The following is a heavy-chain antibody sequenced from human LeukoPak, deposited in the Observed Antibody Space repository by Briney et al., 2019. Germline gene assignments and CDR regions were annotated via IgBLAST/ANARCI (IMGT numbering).Heavy chain of an antibody. J-gene: IGHJ4*02. CDR2: IWYDGSNK. D-gene: IGHD6-19*01. CDR3: ARSLYSSGWYAADY. Sequence: GGSLRLSCAASGFTFSSYGMHWVRQAPGKGLEWVAVIWYDGSNKYYADSVKGRFTISRDNSKNTLYLQMNSLRAEDTAVYYCARSLYSSGWYAADYWGQGTLVTVSS. V-gene: IGHV3-33*01. CDR1: GFTFSSYG.